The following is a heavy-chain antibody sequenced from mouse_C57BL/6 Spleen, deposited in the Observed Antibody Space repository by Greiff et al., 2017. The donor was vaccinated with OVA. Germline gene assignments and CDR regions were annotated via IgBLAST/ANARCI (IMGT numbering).Heavy chain of an antibody. Sequence: VKLQQSGAELARPGASVKLSCKASGYTFTSYGISWVKQRTGQGLEWIGEIYPRSGNTYYNEKFKGKATLTADKSSSTAYMELRSLTSEDSAVYFCARYDGYYVWYFDVWGTGTTVTVSS. CDR2: IYPRSGNT. D-gene: IGHD2-3*01. J-gene: IGHJ1*03. CDR3: ARYDGYYVWYFDV. V-gene: IGHV1-81*01. CDR1: GYTFTSYG.